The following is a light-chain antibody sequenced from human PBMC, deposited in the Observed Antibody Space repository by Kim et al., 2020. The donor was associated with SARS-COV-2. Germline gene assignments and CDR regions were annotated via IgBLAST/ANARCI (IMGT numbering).Light chain of an antibody. Sequence: DIQMTQSPSTLSASVGDRVTITCRASQNINNYLVWYQQRPGKAPKVLIYKASNLEGGIPSRFSGSGSGTEFSLTISSLQPDDVAIYYCQQYKNFWTFGQGTKVYIK. CDR3: QQYKNFWT. V-gene: IGKV1-5*03. CDR1: QNINNY. CDR2: KAS. J-gene: IGKJ1*01.